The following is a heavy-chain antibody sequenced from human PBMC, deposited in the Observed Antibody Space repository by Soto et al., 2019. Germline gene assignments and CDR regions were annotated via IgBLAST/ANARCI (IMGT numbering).Heavy chain of an antibody. CDR3: ARDPSSAGIAAARNGWDY. CDR2: INPSGGST. Sequence: GASVKVSCKASGYTFTSYYMHWVRQAPGQGLEWVGIINPSGGSTSYAQKFQGRVTMTRDTSTSTVYMELSSLRSEDTAVYYCARDPSSAGIAAARNGWDYWGQGTLVTVSS. J-gene: IGHJ4*02. D-gene: IGHD6-13*01. V-gene: IGHV1-46*03. CDR1: GYTFTSYY.